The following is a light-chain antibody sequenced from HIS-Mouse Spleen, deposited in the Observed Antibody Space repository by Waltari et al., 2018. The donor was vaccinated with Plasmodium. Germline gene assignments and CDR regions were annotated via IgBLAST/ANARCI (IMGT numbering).Light chain of an antibody. J-gene: IGLJ3*02. V-gene: IGLV3-10*01. Sequence: SYELTQPPSVSVSPGQTARITCSGDALPKKYAYWYQQKSGQPPVLVIYEDSKRPPGIPERCSGSSSGTMATLTISGAQVEDEADYYCYSTDSSGNHRVFGGGTKLTVL. CDR1: ALPKKY. CDR3: YSTDSSGNHRV. CDR2: EDS.